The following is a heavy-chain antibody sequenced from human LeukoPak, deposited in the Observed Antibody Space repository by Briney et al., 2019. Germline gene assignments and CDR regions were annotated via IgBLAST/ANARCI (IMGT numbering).Heavy chain of an antibody. CDR2: IWYDGSNT. CDR3: ARDRSTTHFDY. CDR1: GFTFSSYG. J-gene: IGHJ4*02. D-gene: IGHD5/OR15-5a*01. Sequence: GSLRLSCAASGFTFSSYGMDWVRQAPGKGLEWVAMIWYDGSNTYYADSVKGRFTISRDNSKNTLFLQMDSLRAEDTAVYYCARDRSTTHFDYWGQGTLVTVSS. V-gene: IGHV3-33*01.